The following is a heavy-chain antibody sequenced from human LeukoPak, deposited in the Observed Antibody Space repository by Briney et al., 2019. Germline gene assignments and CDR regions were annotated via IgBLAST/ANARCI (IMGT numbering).Heavy chain of an antibody. V-gene: IGHV3-15*01. CDR1: GFSFSDHY. D-gene: IGHD1-14*01. Sequence: GGPLRLSCAASGFSFSDHYMDWVRHAPGEGLEWVGRIKSKTDGGTTDYAAPVKGRFTISRDDSKNTLYLQMNSLKTEDTAVYYCTTGMAPEPFDYWGQGTLVTVSS. CDR2: IKSKTDGGTT. CDR3: TTGMAPEPFDY. J-gene: IGHJ4*02.